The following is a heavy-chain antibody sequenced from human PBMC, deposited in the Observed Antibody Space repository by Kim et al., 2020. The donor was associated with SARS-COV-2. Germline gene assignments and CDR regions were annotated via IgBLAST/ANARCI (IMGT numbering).Heavy chain of an antibody. CDR3: ARENPIATPPGLDY. V-gene: IGHV4-61*02. CDR1: GGSISSGSYY. Sequence: SETLSLTCTVSGGSISSGSYYWSWIRQPAGKGLEWIGRIYTSGSTNYNPSLKSRVTISVDTSKNQFSLKLSSVTAADTAVYYCARENPIATPPGLDYWGQGTLVTVSS. D-gene: IGHD6-13*01. CDR2: IYTSGST. J-gene: IGHJ4*02.